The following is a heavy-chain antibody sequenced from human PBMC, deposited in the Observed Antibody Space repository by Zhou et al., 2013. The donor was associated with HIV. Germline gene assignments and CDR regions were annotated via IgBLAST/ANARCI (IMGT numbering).Heavy chain of an antibody. CDR3: AGYASGYNWLRY. CDR1: GGTLNSYA. V-gene: IGHV1-2*02. J-gene: IGHJ4*02. D-gene: IGHD5-12*01. CDR2: IHPTSGDT. Sequence: QVQVVQSGAEVKKPGSSVKVSCKASGGTLNSYAISWVRQAPGQGLEWMGWIHPTSGDTKYAQSFQGRVTMTLDTSINTAYMELNRLRSDDTAVYYCAGYASGYNWLRYWGQGTLVTVSS.